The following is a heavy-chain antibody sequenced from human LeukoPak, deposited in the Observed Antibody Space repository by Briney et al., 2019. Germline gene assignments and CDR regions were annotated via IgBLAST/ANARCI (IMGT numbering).Heavy chain of an antibody. D-gene: IGHD3-10*01. J-gene: IGHJ4*02. CDR2: ISSSGGST. CDR1: GFTFSSYG. V-gene: IGHV3-23*01. Sequence: GGTLRLSCAASGFTFSSYGMSWVRQAPGKGLEWVSAISSSGGSTDYADSVKGRFTISRDNSKNTLYLQMNCLRAEDTAVYYCAKLLSWYYFDYWGQGTLVTVSS. CDR3: AKLLSWYYFDY.